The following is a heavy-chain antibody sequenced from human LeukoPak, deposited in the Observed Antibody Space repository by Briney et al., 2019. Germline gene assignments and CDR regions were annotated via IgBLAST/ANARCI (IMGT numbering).Heavy chain of an antibody. CDR3: ARAAYDSSGYLTL. V-gene: IGHV3-33*01. CDR2: IWYDGTNK. J-gene: IGHJ4*02. Sequence: GGSLRLSCAASGFAFSSYGMHWVRQAPGKGLEWVAVIWYDGTNKYYADSVKGRFTISRDNSKNTLFLQMNSLRAEDTAVYYCARAAYDSSGYLTLWGQGTLVTVSS. CDR1: GFAFSSYG. D-gene: IGHD3-22*01.